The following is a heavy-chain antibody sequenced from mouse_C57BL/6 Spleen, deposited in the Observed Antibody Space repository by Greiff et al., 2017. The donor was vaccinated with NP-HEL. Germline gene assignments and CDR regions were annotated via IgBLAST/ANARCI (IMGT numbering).Heavy chain of an antibody. D-gene: IGHD4-1*01. CDR2: ISYDGSN. CDR3: ARALGRNYFDY. J-gene: IGHJ2*01. CDR1: GYSITSGYY. V-gene: IGHV3-6*01. Sequence: ESGPGLVKPSQSLSLTCSVTGYSITSGYYWNWIRQFPGNKLEWMGYISYDGSNNYNPSLKNRISITRDTSKNQFFLKLNSVTTEDTATYYCARALGRNYFDYWGQGTTLTVSS.